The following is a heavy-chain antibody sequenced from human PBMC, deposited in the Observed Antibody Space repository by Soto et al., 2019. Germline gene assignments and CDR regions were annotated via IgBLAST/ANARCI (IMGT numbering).Heavy chain of an antibody. D-gene: IGHD3-10*01. CDR2: IIAGGEST. Sequence: EVKLLESGGGLVQPGGSLRLSCVASGFNFNNYAMTWVRQAPGKGLEWVSTIIAGGESTYYADSVKARFSISRDNSQNTLYLQMNRLRADDTALYYCAKKYSYGSGSYLYHFDYWGQGTLVTVSS. V-gene: IGHV3-23*01. CDR1: GFNFNNYA. J-gene: IGHJ4*02. CDR3: AKKYSYGSGSYLYHFDY.